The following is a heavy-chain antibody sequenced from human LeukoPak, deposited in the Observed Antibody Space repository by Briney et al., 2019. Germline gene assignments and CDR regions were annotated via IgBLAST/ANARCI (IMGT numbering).Heavy chain of an antibody. Sequence: GGSLRLSCAASGFTVSSNYMSWVRQAPGKGLEWFSVIYSGGSTYYADSVKGRFTISRDSSKNTLYLQMNSLRAEDTAVYYCARVSYYYGSGSLYFDYWGQGTLVTVSS. D-gene: IGHD3-10*01. J-gene: IGHJ4*02. CDR2: IYSGGST. CDR1: GFTVSSNY. CDR3: ARVSYYYGSGSLYFDY. V-gene: IGHV3-53*01.